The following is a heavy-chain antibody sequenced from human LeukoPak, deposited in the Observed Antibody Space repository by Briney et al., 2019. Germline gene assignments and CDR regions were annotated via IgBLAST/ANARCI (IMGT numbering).Heavy chain of an antibody. J-gene: IGHJ6*03. Sequence: SETLSLTCTVSGYSTSSGYYWGWIRQPPGKGLEWIGSIYHSGSTYYNPSLKSRVTISVDTSKNQFSLKLSSVTAADTAVYYCARGVGDGRFLEWLSDYYYMDVWGKGTTVTVSS. V-gene: IGHV4-38-2*02. CDR2: IYHSGST. D-gene: IGHD3-3*01. CDR1: GYSTSSGYY. CDR3: ARGVGDGRFLEWLSDYYYMDV.